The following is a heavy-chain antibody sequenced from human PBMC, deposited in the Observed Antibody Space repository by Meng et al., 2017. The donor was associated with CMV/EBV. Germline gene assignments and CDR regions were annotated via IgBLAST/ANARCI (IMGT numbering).Heavy chain of an antibody. CDR2: IKQDGSEK. CDR1: GFTFSSYG. J-gene: IGHJ6*02. D-gene: IGHD2-2*01. Sequence: GGSLRLSCAASGFTFSSYGMHWVRQAPGKGLEWVANIKQDGSEKYYVDSVKGRFTISRDNAKNSLYLQMNSLRAEDTAVYYCARIGYCSSTSCYLHYYYYYGMDVWGQGTTVTVSS. V-gene: IGHV3-7*01. CDR3: ARIGYCSSTSCYLHYYYYYGMDV.